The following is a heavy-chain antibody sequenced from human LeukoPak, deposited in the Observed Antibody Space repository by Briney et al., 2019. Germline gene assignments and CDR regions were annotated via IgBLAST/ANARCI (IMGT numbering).Heavy chain of an antibody. D-gene: IGHD4/OR15-4a*01. CDR1: GYTFTRYN. CDR2: INPSGGST. CDR3: ARDLGDQTMVCFDH. J-gene: IGHJ5*02. V-gene: IGHV1-46*01. Sequence: ASVNDSLLASGYTFTRYNMHRVRQAPGQGLEWMGIINPSGGSTSYAQKFQGRVTMTRDTSTSTVYMELSSLRSEDTAVYYCARDLGDQTMVCFDHWGQGTLVTVSS.